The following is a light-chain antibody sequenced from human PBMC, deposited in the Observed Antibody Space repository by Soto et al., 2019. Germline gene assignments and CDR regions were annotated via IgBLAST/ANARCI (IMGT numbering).Light chain of an antibody. V-gene: IGLV2-14*01. CDR3: SSYTSSTNYV. CDR1: SIDIGTYNY. Sequence: QSVLTQPASVSVSPGQSITISCTGTSIDIGTYNYVSWYQQHPGKAPKLIIYEVSNRPSGVSNRFSGSKSGNTASLTISGLQAEDEADYYCSSYTSSTNYVFGTGTKVTVL. J-gene: IGLJ1*01. CDR2: EVS.